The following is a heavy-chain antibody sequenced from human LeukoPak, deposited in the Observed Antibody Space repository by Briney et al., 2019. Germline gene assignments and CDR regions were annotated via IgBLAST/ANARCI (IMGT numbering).Heavy chain of an antibody. CDR1: GFTFSSYG. CDR3: AKDPWELLLYYYGMDV. J-gene: IGHJ6*02. Sequence: PGGSLRLSCAASGFTFSSYGIHWVRQAPGKGLEWVAVISYDGSNKYYADSVKGRFTISRDNSKNTLYLQMNSLRAEDTAVYYCAKDPWELLLYYYGMDVWGQGTTVTVSS. V-gene: IGHV3-30*18. CDR2: ISYDGSNK. D-gene: IGHD1-26*01.